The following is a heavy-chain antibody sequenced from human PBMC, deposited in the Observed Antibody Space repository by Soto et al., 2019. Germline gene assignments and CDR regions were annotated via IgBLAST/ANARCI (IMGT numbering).Heavy chain of an antibody. V-gene: IGHV3-53*01. J-gene: IGHJ6*02. CDR2: IYSGGST. CDR1: GFTVSSDY. CDR3: ARVRMEYSYGHYYYYGMDV. Sequence: GGSLRLSCAASGFTVSSDYMSWVRQAPGKGLEWVSVIYSGGSTYYADSVKGRFTISRDNSKNTLYLQMNSLRAEDTAVYYCARVRMEYSYGHYYYYGMDVWGQGTTVTVSS. D-gene: IGHD5-18*01.